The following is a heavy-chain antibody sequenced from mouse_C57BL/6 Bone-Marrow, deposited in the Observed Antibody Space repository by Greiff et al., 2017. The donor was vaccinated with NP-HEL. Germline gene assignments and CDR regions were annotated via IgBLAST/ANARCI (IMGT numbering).Heavy chain of an antibody. Sequence: VQLQQPGAELVKPGASVKLSCKASGYTFTSYWMHWVKQRPGQGLEWIGMIHPNSGSTNYNEKFKGKATLTVDKSSSTAYMQHSSLTSEDSAVYYCANSYYGSSYPWFAYWGQGTLVTVSA. J-gene: IGHJ3*01. D-gene: IGHD1-1*01. V-gene: IGHV1-64*01. CDR3: ANSYYGSSYPWFAY. CDR1: GYTFTSYW. CDR2: IHPNSGST.